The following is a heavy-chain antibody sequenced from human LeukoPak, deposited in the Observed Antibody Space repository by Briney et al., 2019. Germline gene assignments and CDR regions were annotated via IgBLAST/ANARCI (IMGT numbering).Heavy chain of an antibody. V-gene: IGHV3-23*01. Sequence: GGSRRLSCAASGFTFSSYAMSWVRQAPGKGLEWVSTISHSGTTTYYADSVKGRFTISRDNSKNTLYLQMTSLRADDTAVYYCATSNHVAPALGYFDSWGQGTLVTVSS. CDR2: ISHSGTTT. J-gene: IGHJ4*02. CDR1: GFTFSSYA. D-gene: IGHD5-18*01. CDR3: ATSNHVAPALGYFDS.